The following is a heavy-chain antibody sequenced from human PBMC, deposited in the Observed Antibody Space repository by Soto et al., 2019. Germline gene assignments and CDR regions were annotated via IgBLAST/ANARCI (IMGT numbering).Heavy chain of an antibody. J-gene: IGHJ4*02. CDR1: GFTFSSYS. Sequence: EVQLVESGGGLVKPGGSLRLSCAASGFTFSSYSMNWVRQAPGKGLEWVSSISSSSSYIYYADSVKGRFTISRDNAKNSLYLRMNRLRAEDTAVYYGARDRLQLRYFDLEPDWGKGTLVTVSS. CDR3: ARDRLQLRYFDLEPD. V-gene: IGHV3-21*01. CDR2: ISSSSSYI. D-gene: IGHD3-9*01.